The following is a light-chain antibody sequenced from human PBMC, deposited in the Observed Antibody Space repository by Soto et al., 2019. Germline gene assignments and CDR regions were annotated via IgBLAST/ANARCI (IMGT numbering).Light chain of an antibody. CDR2: DVS. CDR3: QQYNNWRQT. CDR1: QSASSSY. V-gene: IGKV3D-15*01. Sequence: EIVLTQSPGTLSLSPWERSTLSCMASQSASSSYLAWYQQKPGQAPRLLMYDVSNRATGIPARFSGSGSGTDLTLTISSLQSEDFAVYYCQQYNNWRQTFGQGTKVDIK. J-gene: IGKJ1*01.